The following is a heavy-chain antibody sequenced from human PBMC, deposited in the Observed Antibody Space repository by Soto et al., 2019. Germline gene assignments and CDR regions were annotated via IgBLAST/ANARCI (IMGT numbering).Heavy chain of an antibody. D-gene: IGHD4-17*01. CDR1: GGTFSSYA. CDR2: IIPIFGTA. V-gene: IGHV1-69*06. J-gene: IGHJ6*02. CDR3: GGTVAYYYYYGMDV. Sequence: QVQLVQSGAEVKKPGSSVKVSCKASGGTFSSYAISWVRQAPGQGLEWMGGIIPIFGTANYAQKFQGRVTISADKSTSKAYMELNSLRSEDTAVYYCGGTVAYYYYYGMDVWGQGTTVTVSS.